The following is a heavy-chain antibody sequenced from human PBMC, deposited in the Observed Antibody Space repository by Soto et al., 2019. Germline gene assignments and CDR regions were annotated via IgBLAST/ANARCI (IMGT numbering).Heavy chain of an antibody. Sequence: SETLSLTCAVYGGSFSGYYWSWIRQPPGKGLEWIGEINHSGSTNYNPSLKSRVTISVDTSKNQFSLKLSSVTAADTAVYYCARGSITIFGVVIPDAFDIWGQGTMVTVSS. J-gene: IGHJ3*02. D-gene: IGHD3-3*01. CDR1: GGSFSGYY. CDR2: INHSGST. CDR3: ARGSITIFGVVIPDAFDI. V-gene: IGHV4-34*01.